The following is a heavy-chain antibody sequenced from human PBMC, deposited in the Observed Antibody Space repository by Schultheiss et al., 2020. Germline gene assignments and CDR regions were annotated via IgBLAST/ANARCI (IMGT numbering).Heavy chain of an antibody. CDR2: ISAYNGNT. J-gene: IGHJ3*01. V-gene: IGHV1-18*01. D-gene: IGHD6-13*01. CDR3: ARGHYARYSSIWTPRRADAFDL. Sequence: ASVKVSCKASGYTFTSYGIIWVRQAPGQGLEWMGWISAYNGNTNYAQKHQGRVTMTTDTSTSTAYMELRSLRSDDTAVYYCARGHYARYSSIWTPRRADAFDLWCQATRGTVSS. CDR1: GYTFTSYG.